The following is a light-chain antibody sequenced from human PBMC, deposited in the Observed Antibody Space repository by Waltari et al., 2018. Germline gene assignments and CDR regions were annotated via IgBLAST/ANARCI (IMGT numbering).Light chain of an antibody. CDR3: QHYLRLPVT. V-gene: IGKV3-20*01. J-gene: IGKJ1*01. Sequence: EIVLTQSPGTLSLSLGERATVSCRARQRVSRALAWYQTKPGQAPSLLIYGASTRATGIPDRCSGSGSGTDFSRTISRLEPDDFAVYYCQHYLRLPVTFGQGTTVEI. CDR2: GAS. CDR1: QRVSRA.